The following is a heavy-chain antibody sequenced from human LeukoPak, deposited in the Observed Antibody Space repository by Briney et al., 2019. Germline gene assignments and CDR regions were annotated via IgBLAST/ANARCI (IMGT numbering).Heavy chain of an antibody. J-gene: IGHJ4*02. CDR3: ARSAFTAIGDY. CDR1: GFTFSDSW. Sequence: GGSLRLSCAASGFTFSDSWMSWVRQAPGKGLEWVSSISSSSSYIYYADSVKGRFTISRDNAKNSLYLQMNSLRAEDTAVYYCARSAFTAIGDYWGQGTLVTVSS. V-gene: IGHV3-21*01. D-gene: IGHD5-18*01. CDR2: ISSSSSYI.